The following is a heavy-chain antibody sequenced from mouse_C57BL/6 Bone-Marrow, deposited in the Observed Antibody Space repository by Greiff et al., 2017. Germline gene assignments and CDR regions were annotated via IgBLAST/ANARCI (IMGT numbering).Heavy chain of an antibody. CDR2: IDPSDSET. J-gene: IGHJ2*01. V-gene: IGHV1-52*01. D-gene: IGHD1-1*02. Sequence: QVQLQQPGAELVRPGSSVKLSCKASGYTFTSYWMHWVKQRPIQGLEWIGNIDPSDSETNYNQKFKDKATLTVDKSSRTAYMQLSRLTSEDSAVYEWARRGCWGGPDFDYWGQGTPLTVSA. CDR3: ARRGCWGGPDFDY. CDR1: GYTFTSYW.